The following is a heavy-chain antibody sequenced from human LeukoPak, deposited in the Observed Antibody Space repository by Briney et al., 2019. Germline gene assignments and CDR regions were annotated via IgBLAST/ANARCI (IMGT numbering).Heavy chain of an antibody. J-gene: IGHJ4*02. CDR2: IKQDGSEK. D-gene: IGHD6-19*01. V-gene: IGHV3-7*01. Sequence: GGSLRLSCAASGFTFSSYWMSWVRQAPGKGLEWVANIKQDGSEKNYVDSVKGRFTISRDNAKNSLYLQMNSLRAEDTAVYYCARDLWYNSGWPFDYWGQGTLVTVSS. CDR3: ARDLWYNSGWPFDY. CDR1: GFTFSSYW.